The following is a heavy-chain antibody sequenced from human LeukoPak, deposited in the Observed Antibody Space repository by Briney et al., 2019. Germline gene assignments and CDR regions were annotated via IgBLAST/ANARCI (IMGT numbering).Heavy chain of an antibody. J-gene: IGHJ4*02. CDR1: GGSISSSSYH. D-gene: IGHD3-9*01. V-gene: IGHV4-39*01. CDR2: IYYGGST. CDR3: AGQRGKMRYFDFVALDY. Sequence: SSETLSLTCTVSGGSISSSSYHWGWIRQPPGKGLEWIGTIYYGGSTYYNPSLKSRVTISIDTSNNQFFLKLNSVTAADTAVYYCAGQRGKMRYFDFVALDYWGQGTLVTVSS.